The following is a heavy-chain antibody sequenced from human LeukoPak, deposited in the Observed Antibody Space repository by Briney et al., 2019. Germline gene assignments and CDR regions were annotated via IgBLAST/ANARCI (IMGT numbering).Heavy chain of an antibody. CDR3: AKDRGGAYDSSGYHEFDY. CDR1: GFTLSSHW. D-gene: IGHD3-22*01. CDR2: ISGSGGST. V-gene: IGHV3-23*01. J-gene: IGHJ4*02. Sequence: GGSLRLSCAASGFTLSSHWMSWVRQAPGKGLEWVSAISGSGGSTYYADSVKGRFTISRDNSKNTLYLQMNSLRAEDTAVYYCAKDRGGAYDSSGYHEFDYWGQGALVTVSS.